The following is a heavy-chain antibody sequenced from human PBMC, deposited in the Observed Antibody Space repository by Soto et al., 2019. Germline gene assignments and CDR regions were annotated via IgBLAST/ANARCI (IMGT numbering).Heavy chain of an antibody. J-gene: IGHJ4*02. D-gene: IGHD6-19*01. CDR3: ARDRGIAVAAGAIDY. V-gene: IGHV1-46*01. CDR2: INPSGGST. Sequence: QVQLVESGAEVREPGASVKVSCRASGYTFTTHYIHWVRQAPGQGLEWVGIINPSGGSTSYAQRFQGRVTMTRDTSTSTVYMELSSLTSEDTAVYYCARDRGIAVAAGAIDYWGQGTLVTVSS. CDR1: GYTFTTHY.